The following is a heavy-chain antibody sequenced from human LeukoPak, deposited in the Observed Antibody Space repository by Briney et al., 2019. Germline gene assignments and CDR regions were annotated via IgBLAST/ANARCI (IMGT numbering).Heavy chain of an antibody. Sequence: GGSLRLSCAASEFIFSTYWMHWVRQAPGKGLVWVSRINSDGGSTTYADSVKGRFTISRDNAKNMLYLQMNSLRAEDTAVYYCARAAYSSSPDYWGQGTLVTVSS. CDR3: ARAAYSSSPDY. V-gene: IGHV3-74*01. J-gene: IGHJ4*02. CDR2: INSDGGST. CDR1: EFIFSTYW. D-gene: IGHD6-13*01.